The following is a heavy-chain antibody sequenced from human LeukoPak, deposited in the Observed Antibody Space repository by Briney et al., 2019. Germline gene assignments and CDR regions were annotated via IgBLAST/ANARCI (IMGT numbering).Heavy chain of an antibody. CDR1: GFTFSSYA. J-gene: IGHJ4*02. D-gene: IGHD3-16*01. Sequence: GGSLRLSCAASGFTFSSYAMSWVRQAPGKGLEWVSSISSSSSYIYYADSVKGRFTISRDNAKNSLYLQMNSLRAEDTAVYYCARGAGEFDYWGQGTLVTVSS. V-gene: IGHV3-21*01. CDR2: ISSSSSYI. CDR3: ARGAGEFDY.